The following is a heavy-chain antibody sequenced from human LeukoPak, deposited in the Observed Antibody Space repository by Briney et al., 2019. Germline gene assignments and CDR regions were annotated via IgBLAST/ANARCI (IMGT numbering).Heavy chain of an antibody. Sequence: PGGSLRLSCAASGFTFSSYAMSWVRQAPGKGLEWIGEIYHSGSTSYNPSLKSRVTIVVDKSNNQFSLKLNSVTAADTAVYYCARDRPPNCSGGSCYSPFHYYGIDVWGQGTTVTVSS. CDR2: IYHSGST. J-gene: IGHJ6*02. V-gene: IGHV4-4*02. D-gene: IGHD2-15*01. CDR1: GFTFSSYAM. CDR3: ARDRPPNCSGGSCYSPFHYYGIDV.